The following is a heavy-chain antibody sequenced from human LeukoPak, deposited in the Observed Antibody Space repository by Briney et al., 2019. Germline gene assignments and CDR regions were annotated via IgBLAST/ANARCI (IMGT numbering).Heavy chain of an antibody. V-gene: IGHV1-18*01. CDR3: ARDTIAADFIDY. CDR1: GYTFTTYG. Sequence: ASVRVSCKASGYTFTTYGITWVRQAPGQGLEWMGWTSAHNGNTKYAQKLQGRVTMTTDTSTRTAYMELRSLRSDDTAVYYCARDTIAADFIDYWGQGTLVIVSS. CDR2: TSAHNGNT. J-gene: IGHJ4*02. D-gene: IGHD6-13*01.